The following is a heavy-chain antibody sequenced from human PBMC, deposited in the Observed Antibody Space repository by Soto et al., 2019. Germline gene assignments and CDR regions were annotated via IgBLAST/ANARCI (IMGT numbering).Heavy chain of an antibody. J-gene: IGHJ6*02. Sequence: QVQLVESGGGLVKPGGSLRLSCAASGFTFSDYYMSWIRQAPGKGLEWVSYISNSGSTIYYADSVKGRFTISRDNARNSLHLQMNSLRGEDTAVYYCATPLIRGSTYGMDVWGQGTRVTVSS. CDR3: ATPLIRGSTYGMDV. CDR2: ISNSGSTI. D-gene: IGHD3-16*01. V-gene: IGHV3-11*01. CDR1: GFTFSDYY.